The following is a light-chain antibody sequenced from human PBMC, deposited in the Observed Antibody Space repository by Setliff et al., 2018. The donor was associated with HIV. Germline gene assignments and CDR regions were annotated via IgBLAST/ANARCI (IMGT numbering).Light chain of an antibody. Sequence: QSVLTRPRSVSGSPGQSVTISCTGTSSDVGSYNYVSWYQQHPGKAPKLMIYDVSKRPSGVPDRFSGSKSGNTASLTISGLQAEDEADYYCCSYAGSYTWVFGTGTKVTVL. CDR3: CSYAGSYTWV. J-gene: IGLJ1*01. CDR1: SSDVGSYNY. CDR2: DVS. V-gene: IGLV2-11*01.